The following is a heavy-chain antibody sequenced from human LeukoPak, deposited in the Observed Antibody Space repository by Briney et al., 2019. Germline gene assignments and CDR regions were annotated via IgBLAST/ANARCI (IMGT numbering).Heavy chain of an antibody. D-gene: IGHD5-12*01. CDR1: GYTFTSYG. J-gene: IGHJ4*02. CDR2: ISAYNGNT. CDR3: ASGYDSSYFDY. V-gene: IGHV1-18*01. Sequence: VASVQVSCKASGYTFTSYGISWVRQAPGQGLEWMGWISAYNGNTNYAQKLQGRVTMTTDASTSTAYMELRSLRSDDTAVYYCASGYDSSYFDYWGQGTLVTVSS.